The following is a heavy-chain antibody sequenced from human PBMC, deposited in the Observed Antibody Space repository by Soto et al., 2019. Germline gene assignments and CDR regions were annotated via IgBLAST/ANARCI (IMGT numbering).Heavy chain of an antibody. D-gene: IGHD6-19*01. J-gene: IGHJ4*02. Sequence: EVQLVESGGGSAQPGGSLRLSCAASGFTFYSYWMHWVRQVPGKGLVWVARINNDASSATYADSVEGRFTVSRDNSKNTLYLQMHSLRAEDTAVYYCTKSADSAGWGVDFWGQGTLVTVSS. CDR2: INNDASSA. CDR1: GFTFYSYW. CDR3: TKSADSAGWGVDF. V-gene: IGHV3-74*03.